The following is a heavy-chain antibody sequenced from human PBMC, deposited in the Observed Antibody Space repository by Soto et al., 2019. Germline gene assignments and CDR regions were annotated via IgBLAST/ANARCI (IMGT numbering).Heavy chain of an antibody. D-gene: IGHD3-10*01. J-gene: IGHJ4*02. CDR1: GYSFRSYG. Sequence: QVKLVESGGGVVQPGGSLRLSCAASGYSFRSYGMHWVRQAPGKGLEWVALIWYDGSNEYYADSVQGRFTISRDNSETTVYLQMNSLSVEDTAIYYCARERGFVRGVLRYYLDYWGQGTLLTVSS. CDR2: IWYDGSNE. V-gene: IGHV3-33*01. CDR3: ARERGFVRGVLRYYLDY.